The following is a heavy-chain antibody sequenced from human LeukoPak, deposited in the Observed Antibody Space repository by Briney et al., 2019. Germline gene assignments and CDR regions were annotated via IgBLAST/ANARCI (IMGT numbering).Heavy chain of an antibody. CDR3: ARERSYYVSSGYVYYFDY. J-gene: IGHJ4*02. CDR2: IYYSGST. CDR1: GGSISSSSYY. V-gene: IGHV4-39*07. Sequence: SETLSLTCTVSGGSISSSSYYWGWIRQPPGKGLEWIGSIYYSGSTYYNPSLKSRVTISVDTSKNQFSLKLSSVTAADTAVYCCARERSYYVSSGYVYYFDYWGQGTLVTVSS. D-gene: IGHD3-22*01.